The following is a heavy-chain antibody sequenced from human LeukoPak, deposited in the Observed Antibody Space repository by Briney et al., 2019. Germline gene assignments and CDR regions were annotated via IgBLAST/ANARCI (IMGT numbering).Heavy chain of an antibody. V-gene: IGHV4-39*07. Sequence: SSETLSLTCTVSGGSISSSSYYWGWIRQPPGKGLEWIGSIYYSGSTYYNPSLKSRVTISVDTSKNQFSLKLSSVTAADTAVYYCARVADTAMGTADYWGQGTLVTVSS. CDR3: ARVADTAMGTADY. CDR1: GGSISSSSYY. J-gene: IGHJ4*02. CDR2: IYYSGST. D-gene: IGHD5-18*01.